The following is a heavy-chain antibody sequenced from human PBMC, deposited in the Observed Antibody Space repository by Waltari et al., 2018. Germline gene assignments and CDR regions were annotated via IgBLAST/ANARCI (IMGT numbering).Heavy chain of an antibody. CDR2: ISNSGITR. Sequence: VESGGGLVQPGGSLRLSCPASGFPFNAFDMNWVRQAPGKGLEWISYISYISNSGITRYYADSVRGRFTISRDDAQNSLFLQMDSLTVEDTAVYYCATGGIYFDYWGQGALVTVSS. CDR3: ATGGIYFDY. D-gene: IGHD3-16*01. J-gene: IGHJ4*02. V-gene: IGHV3-48*03. CDR1: GFPFNAFD.